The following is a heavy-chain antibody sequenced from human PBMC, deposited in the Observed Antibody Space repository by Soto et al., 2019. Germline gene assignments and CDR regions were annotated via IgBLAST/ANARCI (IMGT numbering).Heavy chain of an antibody. V-gene: IGHV3-30*18. CDR3: AKGHALQGYCSGGSCYSSEYFQH. D-gene: IGHD2-15*01. CDR2: ISYDGSNK. Sequence: QVQLVESGGGVVQPGRSLRLSCAASGFTFSSYGMHWVRQAPDKGLEWVAVISYDGSNKYYADSVKGRFTISRDNSKNTLCLQMNSLRAEDTAVYYCAKGHALQGYCSGGSCYSSEYFQHWGQGTLVTVSS. J-gene: IGHJ1*01. CDR1: GFTFSSYG.